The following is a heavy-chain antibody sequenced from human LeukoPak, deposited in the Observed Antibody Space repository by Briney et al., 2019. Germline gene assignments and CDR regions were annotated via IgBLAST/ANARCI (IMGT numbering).Heavy chain of an antibody. CDR3: ARDVVTMIRGLIGY. D-gene: IGHD3-10*01. J-gene: IGHJ4*02. CDR1: GFTFSSYS. V-gene: IGHV3-21*01. CDR2: ISSSSSYI. Sequence: GGSLRLSCAASGFTFSSYSMNWVRQAPGKGLEWVSSISSSSSYIYYADSVKGRFTISRDNAKNSLYLQMNSLRVEDTAVYYCARDVVTMIRGLIGYWGQGTLVTVSS.